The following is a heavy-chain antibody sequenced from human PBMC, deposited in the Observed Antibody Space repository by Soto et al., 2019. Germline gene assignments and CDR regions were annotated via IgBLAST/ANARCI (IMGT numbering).Heavy chain of an antibody. CDR1: GYDFTAYD. J-gene: IGHJ6*02. D-gene: IGHD6-25*01. V-gene: IGHV1-8*02. CDR3: ARGAASPRLHYGLDV. Sequence: ASVKVSCKASGYDFTAYDINWVRQASGQGLEWMGWMNPINGATGTARRFQGRVSLSRNTATGTAYLELTSLRSDDTAVYYCARGAASPRLHYGLDVWGQGTTVTVSS. CDR2: MNPINGAT.